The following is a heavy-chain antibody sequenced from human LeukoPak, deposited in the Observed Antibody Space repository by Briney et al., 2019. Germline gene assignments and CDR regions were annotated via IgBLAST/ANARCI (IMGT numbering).Heavy chain of an antibody. CDR3: AREREGSGNFDY. J-gene: IGHJ4*02. D-gene: IGHD3-10*01. CDR1: GGTFSSYA. V-gene: IGHV1-69*05. Sequence: ASVKVSCKASGGTFSSYAISWVRQAPGQGFEWMGGIIPIFGTANYAQKFQGRVTITTDESTSTAYMELSSLRSEDTAVYYCAREREGSGNFDYWGQGTLVTVSS. CDR2: IIPIFGTA.